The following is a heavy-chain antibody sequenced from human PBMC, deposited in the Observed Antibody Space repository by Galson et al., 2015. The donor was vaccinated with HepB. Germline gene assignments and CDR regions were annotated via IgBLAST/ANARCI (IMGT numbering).Heavy chain of an antibody. CDR2: ISYDGSNK. V-gene: IGHV3-30-3*01. CDR1: GFTFSSYA. D-gene: IGHD6-13*01. CDR3: ARDPASLTAAGYYYYYGMDV. Sequence: SLRLSCAASGFTFSSYAMHWVRQAPGKGLEWVAVISYDGSNKYYADSVKGRFTISRDNSKNTLYLQMNSLRAEDTAVYYCARDPASLTAAGYYYYYGMDVWGQGTTVTVSS. J-gene: IGHJ6*02.